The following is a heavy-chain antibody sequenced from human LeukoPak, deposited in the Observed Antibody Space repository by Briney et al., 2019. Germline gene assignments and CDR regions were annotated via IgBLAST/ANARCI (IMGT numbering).Heavy chain of an antibody. CDR2: ISSSSRYI. V-gene: IGHV3-21*01. CDR3: ARDGSSWGIDY. J-gene: IGHJ4*02. CDR1: GFTFSSYS. D-gene: IGHD7-27*01. Sequence: GGSLRLSCAASGFTFSSYSMNWVRQAPGKGLEWVSSISSSSRYIYYADSVKGRFTISRDNAKNSLYLQMNSLRAEDTAVYYCARDGSSWGIDYWGQGTLVTVSS.